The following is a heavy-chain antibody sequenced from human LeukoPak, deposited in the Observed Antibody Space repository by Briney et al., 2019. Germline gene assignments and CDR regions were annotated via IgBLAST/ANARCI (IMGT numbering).Heavy chain of an antibody. CDR2: IYYSGST. V-gene: IGHV4-39*01. CDR3: ARQFITMIVVVTDGINWFDP. CDR1: GGSISSSSYY. J-gene: IGHJ5*02. Sequence: PSETLSLTCTVSGGSISSSSYYWGWIRQPPGKGLEWIGSIYYSGSTYYNPSLKSRVTISVDTSKNQFSLKLSSVTAADTAVYYCARQFITMIVVVTDGINWFDPWGQGTLVTVSS. D-gene: IGHD3-22*01.